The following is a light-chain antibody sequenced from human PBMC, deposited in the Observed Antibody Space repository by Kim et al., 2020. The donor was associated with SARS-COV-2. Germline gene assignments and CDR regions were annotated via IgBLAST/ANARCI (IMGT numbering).Light chain of an antibody. CDR2: WPS. Sequence: DIGVTQSPDSLAVSLGERATINCKSSQTVLCSSNSENYLAWFPRKPGQPPKLLIYWPSTRESGVPDRFSGSGSGTDFTLTISSLQAEDVAVYSGTFGQGTKVDIK. J-gene: IGKJ1*01. V-gene: IGKV4-1*01. CDR1: QTVLCSSNSENY. CDR3: T.